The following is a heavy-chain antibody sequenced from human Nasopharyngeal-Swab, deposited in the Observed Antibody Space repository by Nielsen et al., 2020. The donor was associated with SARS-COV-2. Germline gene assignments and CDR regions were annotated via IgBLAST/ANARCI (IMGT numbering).Heavy chain of an antibody. CDR3: AKGGVSVYGDSYYFDF. Sequence: GGSLRLSCAASGFTFDTFGMTWVRQAPGKELEWVSRISGSGSGTYYADSVKGRFTISRDNSKNTLYLQMNSLRADDTAVYYCAKGGVSVYGDSYYFDFWGQGTLVTVSS. D-gene: IGHD4-17*01. CDR2: ISGSGSGT. J-gene: IGHJ4*02. CDR1: GFTFDTFG. V-gene: IGHV3-23*01.